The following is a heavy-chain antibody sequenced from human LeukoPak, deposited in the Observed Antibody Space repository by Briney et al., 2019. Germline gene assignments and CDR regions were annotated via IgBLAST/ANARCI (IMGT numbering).Heavy chain of an antibody. CDR2: IYNSGST. D-gene: IGHD6-19*01. CDR1: GGSISSNY. V-gene: IGHV4-59*12. Sequence: SETLSLTCTVSGGSISSNYWSWIRQSPGKGLEWIGYIYNSGSTNYNPSLKSRVTISADTSKNQFSLKLSSVTAADTAVYYCARFLYSSGWYHDYWGQGTLVTVPS. CDR3: ARFLYSSGWYHDY. J-gene: IGHJ4*02.